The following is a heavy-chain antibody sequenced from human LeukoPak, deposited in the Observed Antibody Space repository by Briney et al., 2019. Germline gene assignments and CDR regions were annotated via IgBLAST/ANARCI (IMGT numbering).Heavy chain of an antibody. J-gene: IGHJ4*02. CDR3: ARDHVVDGLVFDY. D-gene: IGHD2-15*01. V-gene: IGHV3-7*01. CDR1: CLTFSSHW. CDR2: INQYGSER. Sequence: GGSLRLSCAKACLTFSSHWMSWGRQAPGKGLEWVANINQYGSERNYVDSVQGRFTISRDNAKSSLYLQMNSLRAEDTAIYYCARDHVVDGLVFDYWGQGTLVTVSS.